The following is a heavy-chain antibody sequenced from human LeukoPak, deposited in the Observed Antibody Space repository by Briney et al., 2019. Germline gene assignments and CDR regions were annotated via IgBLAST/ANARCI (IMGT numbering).Heavy chain of an antibody. D-gene: IGHD3-22*01. V-gene: IGHV4-4*02. CDR2: IYHGGST. J-gene: IGHJ4*02. CDR1: GGSISSTNW. CDR3: ARGNSYDSGGYR. Sequence: SGTLSLTCAVSGGSISSTNWWTWVRQPPGKGLEWIGEIYHGGSTNYNPSLRSRVTISLDKSKNQFSVKLNSVTAADTAVYYCARGNSYDSGGYRWGQGTLVTVSS.